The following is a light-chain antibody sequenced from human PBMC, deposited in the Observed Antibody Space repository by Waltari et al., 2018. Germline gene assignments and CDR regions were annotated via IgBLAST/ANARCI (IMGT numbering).Light chain of an antibody. V-gene: IGKV2-40*01. CDR1: QSLSNSDDGFTY. CDR2: TLS. J-gene: IGKJ2*01. Sequence: DIVMTPTPLSLPVPPGEPASIACASRQSLSNSDDGFTYLDWFLQKPGQSPRLLIYTLSYRASGVPDRFIGTGSGSNFSLKISRVEAEDVGIYYCMQRLEFPYTFGQGTRL. CDR3: MQRLEFPYT.